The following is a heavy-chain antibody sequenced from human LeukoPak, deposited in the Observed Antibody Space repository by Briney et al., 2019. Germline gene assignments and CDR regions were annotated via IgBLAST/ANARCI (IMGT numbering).Heavy chain of an antibody. CDR3: ARARTIFGVVTIPDYFDY. CDR2: IYYSGST. Sequence: SETLSLTCTVSGGSISSYYWSWIRQPPGKGLEWIGYIYYSGSTNYNPSLKSRVTISVDTSKNQFSLKLSSVTAADTAVYYCARARTIFGVVTIPDYFDYWGQGTLVTVSS. V-gene: IGHV4-59*08. CDR1: GGSISSYY. J-gene: IGHJ4*02. D-gene: IGHD3-3*01.